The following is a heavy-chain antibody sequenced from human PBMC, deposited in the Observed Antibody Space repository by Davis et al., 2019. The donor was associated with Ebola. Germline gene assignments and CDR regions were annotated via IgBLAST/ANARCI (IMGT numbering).Heavy chain of an antibody. Sequence: GESLKISCAASGFTFSSYAMTWVRQAPGQGLEFVAVMYPGGITEYADTVKGRFTISRDNSKNLVFLQMNSLRVADTAIYYCARNDILTGSQLDYWGQGTRVTVTS. V-gene: IGHV3-23*03. CDR2: MYPGGIT. D-gene: IGHD3-9*01. CDR1: GFTFSSYA. J-gene: IGHJ4*02. CDR3: ARNDILTGSQLDY.